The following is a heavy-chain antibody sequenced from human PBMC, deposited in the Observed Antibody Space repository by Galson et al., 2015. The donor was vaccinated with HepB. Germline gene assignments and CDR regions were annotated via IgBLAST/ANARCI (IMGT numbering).Heavy chain of an antibody. Sequence: SLRLSCAASELSFSTFRMNWVRQAPGKGLEWVAHIGSDGLTIKYADFVRGRFTISRDIAQKALFLQMNSLRDEDTAVYYCARAFGYTSSRGLYAMGVWGQGTTATVSS. CDR2: IGSDGLTI. CDR3: ARAFGYTSSRGLYAMGV. D-gene: IGHD5-18*01. V-gene: IGHV3-48*02. CDR1: ELSFSTFR. J-gene: IGHJ6*02.